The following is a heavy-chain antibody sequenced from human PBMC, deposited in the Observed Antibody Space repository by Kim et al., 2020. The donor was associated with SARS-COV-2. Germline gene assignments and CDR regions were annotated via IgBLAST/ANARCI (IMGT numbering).Heavy chain of an antibody. J-gene: IGHJ4*02. Sequence: GGSLRLSCAASGFTFRTHSMNWVRQAPGKGLEWLSYIAGTGDSTIYYADPVKGRFTISRDNAKTSVYLQMSSLGDEDTAVYYCARDSGYCINSGCYRRFAYWGQVTLVTVSS. D-gene: IGHD2-8*01. CDR1: GFTFRTHS. V-gene: IGHV3-48*02. CDR3: ARDSGYCINSGCYRRFAY. CDR2: IAGTGDSTI.